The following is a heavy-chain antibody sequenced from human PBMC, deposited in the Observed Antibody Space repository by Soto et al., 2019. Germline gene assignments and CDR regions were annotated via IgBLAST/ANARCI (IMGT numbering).Heavy chain of an antibody. Sequence: EVQLLESGRGLVQTGGSLRLSCAASGFTFSTYAMTWVRQAPGKGLEWISAISGTGDTTYYAYSVEGRFTISRDNSKNTLYLQMKRLRAEDTAVYYCAKNPGSGWGDWYVDLWGRGTLVTVSS. CDR1: GFTFSTYA. D-gene: IGHD6-19*01. J-gene: IGHJ2*01. V-gene: IGHV3-23*01. CDR3: AKNPGSGWGDWYVDL. CDR2: ISGTGDTT.